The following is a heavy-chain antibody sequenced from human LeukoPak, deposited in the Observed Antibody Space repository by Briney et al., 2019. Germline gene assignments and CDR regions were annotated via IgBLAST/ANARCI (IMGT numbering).Heavy chain of an antibody. Sequence: GGSLRLSCAASGFTFSTYWMHWVRQAPGKGQVWVSRIDIDGSSTEYADSVKGRFTISRGNAKNTLHLQMNSLRAEDTAVCYCARETDTSGSLHFDSWGQGTLVTVSS. CDR2: IDIDGSST. J-gene: IGHJ4*02. V-gene: IGHV3-74*01. CDR1: GFTFSTYW. CDR3: ARETDTSGSLHFDS. D-gene: IGHD3-10*01.